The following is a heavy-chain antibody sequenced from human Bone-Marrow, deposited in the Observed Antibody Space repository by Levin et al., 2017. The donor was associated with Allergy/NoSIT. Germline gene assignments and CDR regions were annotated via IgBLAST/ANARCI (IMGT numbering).Heavy chain of an antibody. V-gene: IGHV1-18*01. Sequence: GESLKISCKGSGYTFDRYGISWVRQAPGQGLEWMGWISADNGNTKYAEKFQGRVTMTTDTSTSTAYMELRSLRFDDTAVYYCARVRRVPASPFAPWGQGTLVTVSS. CDR3: ARVRRVPASPFAP. CDR2: ISADNGNT. CDR1: GYTFDRYG. J-gene: IGHJ5*02. D-gene: IGHD2-2*01.